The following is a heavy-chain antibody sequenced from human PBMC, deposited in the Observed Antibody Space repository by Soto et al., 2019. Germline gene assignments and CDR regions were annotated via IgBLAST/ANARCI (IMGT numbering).Heavy chain of an antibody. D-gene: IGHD3-16*01. CDR3: ARGGTPIDY. Sequence: QVQLVQSGAEVKKPGASVKVSCKTSGYTFTNFGISWVRQAPGQGLEWMGWISAYNGNTNYAQKFQGRVTMTTDTTTSTAYMGVRSLTSDDTAVSYWARGGTPIDYWGRGTLVTVSS. CDR1: GYTFTNFG. V-gene: IGHV1-18*01. CDR2: ISAYNGNT. J-gene: IGHJ4*02.